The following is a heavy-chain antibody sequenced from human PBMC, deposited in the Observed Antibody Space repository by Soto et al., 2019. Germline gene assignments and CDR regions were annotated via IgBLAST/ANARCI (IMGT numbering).Heavy chain of an antibody. Sequence: EVQLLESGGGLVQPGGSLSLSCAASGFTFSSYAMSWVRQAPGKGLEWVSAISGSGGSTYYADSVKGRFTISRDNSTNTLYLQMNSLRAEDTAVYYCAKAQVVGATTPFDYWGQGTLGNVSA. CDR3: AKAQVVGATTPFDY. D-gene: IGHD1-26*01. CDR1: GFTFSSYA. J-gene: IGHJ4*02. V-gene: IGHV3-23*01. CDR2: ISGSGGST.